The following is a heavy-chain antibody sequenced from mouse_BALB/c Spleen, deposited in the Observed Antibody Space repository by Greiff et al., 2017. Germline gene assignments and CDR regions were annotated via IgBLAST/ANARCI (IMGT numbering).Heavy chain of an antibody. V-gene: IGHV5-9-4*01. D-gene: IGHD1-1*01. J-gene: IGHJ4*01. CDR1: GFTFSSYA. CDR3: ARDDCGSSYYSMDY. CDR2: ISSGGSYT. Sequence: VQLKESGGGLVKPGGSLKLSCAASGFTFSSYAMSWVRQSPEKRLEWVAEISSGGSYTYYPDTVTGRFTISRDNAKNTLYLEMSSLRSENTAMYYCARDDCGSSYYSMDYWGQGTSVTVSS.